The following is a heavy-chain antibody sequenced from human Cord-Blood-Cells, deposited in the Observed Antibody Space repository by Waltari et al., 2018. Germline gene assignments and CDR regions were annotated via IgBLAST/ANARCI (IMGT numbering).Heavy chain of an antibody. CDR2: INPNSGGT. Sequence: QVPLVQSGAEVKKPGASVKVSCKASGYTFTGYYLPWVRQAPGQGLEWMGWINPNSGGTNYAQKFQGRVTMTRDTSISTAYMELSRLRSDDTAVYYCARCVVVIVNNWFDPWGQGTLVTVSS. J-gene: IGHJ5*02. D-gene: IGHD2-21*01. CDR1: GYTFTGYY. V-gene: IGHV1-2*02. CDR3: ARCVVVIVNNWFDP.